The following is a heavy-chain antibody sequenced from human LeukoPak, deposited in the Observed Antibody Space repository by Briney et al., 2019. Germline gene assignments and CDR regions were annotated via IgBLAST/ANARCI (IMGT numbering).Heavy chain of an antibody. J-gene: IGHJ4*02. Sequence: QPGGSLRLSCAASGFGFSDYWMHWVRQVPGRGPVWVSHISIDGSYTNYADSVKGRFTISRDNAKNTLYLEMSSLRAEDTAVYYCAKEPGYSSSWYGRVYWGQGTLVTVSS. CDR2: ISIDGSYT. CDR3: AKEPGYSSSWYGRVY. V-gene: IGHV3-74*01. CDR1: GFGFSDYW. D-gene: IGHD6-13*01.